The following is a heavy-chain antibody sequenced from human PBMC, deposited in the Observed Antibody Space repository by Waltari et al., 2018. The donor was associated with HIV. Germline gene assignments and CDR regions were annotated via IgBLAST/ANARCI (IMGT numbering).Heavy chain of an antibody. CDR3: ARQDIVVVPDAFDI. V-gene: IGHV5-51*01. CDR1: GYTFTSYW. J-gene: IGHJ3*02. CDR2: IYPGDSDT. Sequence: AEVKKPGESLKISCKGSGYTFTSYWIGWVRQMPGKGLEWMGIIYPGDSDTTYSPPFQGQVTISADKSISTAYLPWSSLKASDTAMYYCARQDIVVVPDAFDIWGQGTMVTVSS. D-gene: IGHD2-2*01.